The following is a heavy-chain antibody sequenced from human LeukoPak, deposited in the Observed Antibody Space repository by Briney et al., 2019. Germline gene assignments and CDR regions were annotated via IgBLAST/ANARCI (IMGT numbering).Heavy chain of an antibody. D-gene: IGHD3-3*01. V-gene: IGHV4-59*12. CDR2: IYYSGST. Sequence: SETLSLTCTVSGGSISSYYWSWIRQPPGKGLEWIGYIYYSGSTNYNPSLKSRVTMSVDTSKNQFSLKLSSVTAADTAVYYCARSPVDEEDFWSGSWFDPWGQGTLVTVSS. CDR3: ARSPVDEEDFWSGSWFDP. J-gene: IGHJ5*02. CDR1: GGSISSYY.